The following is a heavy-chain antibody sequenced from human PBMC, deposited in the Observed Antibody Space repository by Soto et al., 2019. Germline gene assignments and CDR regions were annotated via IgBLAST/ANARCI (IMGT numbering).Heavy chain of an antibody. D-gene: IGHD3-3*01. Sequence: GASVKVSCKASGYTFTSYGISWVRQAPGQGLEWMGWISAYNGNTNYAQKLQGRVTMTTDTSTSTAYMELRSLRSDDMAVYYCARDRKGYYDFWSGSYPYFDYWGQGTLVTVSS. CDR2: ISAYNGNT. J-gene: IGHJ4*02. V-gene: IGHV1-18*03. CDR1: GYTFTSYG. CDR3: ARDRKGYYDFWSGSYPYFDY.